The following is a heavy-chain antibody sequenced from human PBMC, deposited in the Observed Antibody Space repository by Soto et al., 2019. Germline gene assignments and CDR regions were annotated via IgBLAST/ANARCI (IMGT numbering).Heavy chain of an antibody. CDR3: AHRLSRTPASGSGSWGPYYFDY. Sequence: QITLKESGPTLVKPTQTLTLTCTFSGFSLSTSGIGVGWIRQPPGKALEWLALIYWDDDKRYSPSLKSRLTITKDTSKNQVVLTGTNMDPVDTATYYCAHRLSRTPASGSGSWGPYYFDYWGQGTLVTVSS. D-gene: IGHD3-10*01. J-gene: IGHJ4*02. CDR1: GFSLSTSGIG. V-gene: IGHV2-5*02. CDR2: IYWDDDK.